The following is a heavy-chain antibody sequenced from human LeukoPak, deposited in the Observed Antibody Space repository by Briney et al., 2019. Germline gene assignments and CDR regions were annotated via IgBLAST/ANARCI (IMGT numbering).Heavy chain of an antibody. CDR2: IYWDDDN. V-gene: IGHV2-5*02. CDR1: GFSLSTSGVG. J-gene: IGHJ4*02. Sequence: SGPTLVKSTQTLTLTCTFSGFSLSTSGVGVGWICKPPGKALGWLALIYWDDDNRYSPSLESRLTLTNDTSKNQVVLTMTNMDPVDTATYYCAHAGYSSSWWFIDYWGQGTLVTVSS. D-gene: IGHD6-13*01. CDR3: AHAGYSSSWWFIDY.